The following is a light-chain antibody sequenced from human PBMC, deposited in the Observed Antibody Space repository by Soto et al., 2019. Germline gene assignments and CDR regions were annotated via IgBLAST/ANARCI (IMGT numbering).Light chain of an antibody. J-gene: IGKJ1*01. V-gene: IGKV3-15*01. CDR1: QSVSRY. Sequence: EKVMTQSPATLSMSPGERATLSCRASQSVSRYLAWYQQKPGQAPRLLIYGASTRATGIPARFSGSGSGTEFTLTISSLQSEDFSVYYCQQYNNWPSLTFGQGTKVEIK. CDR2: GAS. CDR3: QQYNNWPSLT.